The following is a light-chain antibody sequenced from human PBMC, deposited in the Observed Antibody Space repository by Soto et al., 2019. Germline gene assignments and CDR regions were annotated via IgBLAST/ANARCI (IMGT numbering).Light chain of an antibody. CDR2: EVT. J-gene: IGLJ3*02. CDR3: TSYTTGRIWV. Sequence: QSALTQPASVSGSPGQSITISCTGSSGDVGHYNYVSLYQQHPGKAPKLIIYEVTNRPSGVSNHFSCSKSGNTASLIISGLQAEDEADYYCTSYTTGRIWVFGGGTKLTVL. CDR1: SGDVGHYNY. V-gene: IGLV2-14*01.